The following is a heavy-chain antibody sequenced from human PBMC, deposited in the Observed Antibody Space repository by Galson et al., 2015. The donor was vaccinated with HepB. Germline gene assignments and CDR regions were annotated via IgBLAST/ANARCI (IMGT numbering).Heavy chain of an antibody. Sequence: SLRLSCAASGFTLISYTMNWVRQAPGKGLEWVAVIWYDGSNKFYADSVKGRFTISRDNSKNTVYLRMNSLRAEDTSIYYCARAGREELDYDDSSAFMFHGMDVWGQGTTVSVSS. D-gene: IGHD3-22*01. V-gene: IGHV3-33*08. CDR3: ARAGREELDYDDSSAFMFHGMDV. J-gene: IGHJ6*02. CDR1: GFTLISYT. CDR2: IWYDGSNK.